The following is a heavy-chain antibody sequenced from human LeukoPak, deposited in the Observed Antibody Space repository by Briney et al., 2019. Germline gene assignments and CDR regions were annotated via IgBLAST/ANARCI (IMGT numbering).Heavy chain of an antibody. Sequence: GGSLRLSCAASGFTFSDYYMFWIRQAPGKGLEWVSYISNSGSIIYYADSVKGRFTVSRDNAKDSLYLQMNSLRAEDTAVYYCARIPLVATIYYGMDVWGQGTTVTVSS. CDR2: ISNSGSII. V-gene: IGHV3-11*01. CDR3: ARIPLVATIYYGMDV. J-gene: IGHJ6*02. D-gene: IGHD5-12*01. CDR1: GFTFSDYY.